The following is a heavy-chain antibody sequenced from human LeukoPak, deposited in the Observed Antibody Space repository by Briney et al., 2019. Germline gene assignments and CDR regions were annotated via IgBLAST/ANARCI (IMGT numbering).Heavy chain of an antibody. J-gene: IGHJ6*03. CDR3: ARAGIVGLYYYYMDV. D-gene: IGHD2-21*01. V-gene: IGHV3-33*01. CDR1: GFTFSSHG. CDR2: MWYDGSNK. Sequence: GGSLRLSCAASGFTFSSHGMHWVRQAPGKGLEWVALMWYDGSNKYYADSVKGRFTISRDNSKNTLYLQMDSLRAEDTAVYYCARAGIVGLYYYYMDVWGKGTTVTVSS.